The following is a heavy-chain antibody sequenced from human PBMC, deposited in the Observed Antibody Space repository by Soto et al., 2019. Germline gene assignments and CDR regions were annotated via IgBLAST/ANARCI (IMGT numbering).Heavy chain of an antibody. Sequence: SETLSLTCTVSGGSISSGGYYWSWIRQHPGKGLEWIGYIYYSGSTYYNPSLKSRVTISVDTSKNQFSLKLSSVTAADTAAYYCARERRGYYDILTRSILSGIDYCGPATLVTVSS. V-gene: IGHV4-31*03. CDR1: GGSISSGGYY. CDR2: IYYSGST. CDR3: ARERRGYYDILTRSILSGIDY. J-gene: IGHJ4*02. D-gene: IGHD3-9*01.